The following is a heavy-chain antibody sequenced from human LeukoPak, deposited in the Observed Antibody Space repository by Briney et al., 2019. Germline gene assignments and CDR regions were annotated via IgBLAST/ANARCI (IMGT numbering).Heavy chain of an antibody. V-gene: IGHV2-70*01. J-gene: IGHJ4*02. D-gene: IGHD3-9*01. CDR2: IDWDDDK. Sequence: SGPTLVNPTQTLTLTCTFSGSSLSTSGMCVSWIRQPPGEALEWLALIDWDDDKYYSTSLKTRLTISKDTSKNQVVLTMTNMDPVDTATYYCARSRKYDILTGAFDYWGQGTLVTVSS. CDR1: GSSLSTSGMC. CDR3: ARSRKYDILTGAFDY.